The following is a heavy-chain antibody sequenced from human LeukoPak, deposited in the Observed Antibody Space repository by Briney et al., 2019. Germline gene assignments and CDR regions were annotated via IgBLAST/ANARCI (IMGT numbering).Heavy chain of an antibody. CDR2: ISISSSYI. J-gene: IGHJ4*02. Sequence: GQSLRLSCTTSGFAFDDFAMSWVRQAPGKRPEWVSSISISSSYIYYADSVKGRITISRDNAKTSLYLQMNSLRAADTALYYCARGASRADYWGQGTLVTVSS. CDR3: ARGASRADY. CDR1: GFAFDDFA. V-gene: IGHV3-21*01.